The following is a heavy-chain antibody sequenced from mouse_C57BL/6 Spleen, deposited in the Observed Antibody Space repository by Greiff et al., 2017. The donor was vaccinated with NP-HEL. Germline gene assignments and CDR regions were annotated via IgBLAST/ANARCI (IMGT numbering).Heavy chain of an antibody. CDR2: IDPSDSET. Sequence: QVQLQQPGAELVRPGSSVKLSCKASGYTFTSYWMHWVKQRPIQGLEWIGNIDPSDSETHYNQKFKDKATLTVDKSSSTAYMQLSGLTSEDSAVYYCARGRGTSDYWGQGTTLTVSS. V-gene: IGHV1-52*01. CDR1: GYTFTSYW. CDR3: ARGRGTSDY. J-gene: IGHJ2*01. D-gene: IGHD3-3*01.